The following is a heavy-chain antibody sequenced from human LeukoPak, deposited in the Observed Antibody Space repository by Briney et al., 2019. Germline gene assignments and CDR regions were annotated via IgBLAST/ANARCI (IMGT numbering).Heavy chain of an antibody. J-gene: IGHJ4*02. CDR1: GFDFSGFY. CDR2: IRSKPSSYTT. V-gene: IGHV3-73*01. CDR3: TRQHCSGGSCSYVDY. D-gene: IGHD2-15*01. Sequence: GGSLRLSCAASGFDFSGFYMHWVRQASGRGLEWVGLIRSKPSSYTTVYAASVKGRFTISGDDSKNTAYLQMNSLKAEDTAVYYCTRQHCSGGSCSYVDYWGQGTLVTVSS.